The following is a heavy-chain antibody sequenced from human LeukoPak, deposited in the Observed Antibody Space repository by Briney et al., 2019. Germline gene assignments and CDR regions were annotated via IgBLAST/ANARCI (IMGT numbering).Heavy chain of an antibody. Sequence: SETLSLTRTVSGGSISSYYCSRIRQPPGKRLEWIGYIYYSGSTNYNPSLKSRLTISVATSKNQSSLTLSSGTAADTAVYYCARAPRRDILTGYPIWVFDPWGQGTLVTVSS. V-gene: IGHV4-59*01. CDR3: ARAPRRDILTGYPIWVFDP. CDR2: IYYSGST. J-gene: IGHJ5*02. CDR1: GGSISSYY. D-gene: IGHD3-9*01.